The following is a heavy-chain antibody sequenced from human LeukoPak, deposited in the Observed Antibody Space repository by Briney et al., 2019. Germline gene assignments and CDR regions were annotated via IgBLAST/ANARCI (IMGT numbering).Heavy chain of an antibody. CDR2: ISSSSSYI. D-gene: IGHD3-10*01. J-gene: IGHJ6*04. Sequence: GGSLRLSCAASGFTFSSYSMNWVRQAPGKGLEWVSSISSSSSYIYCADSVKGRFTISRDNAKNSLYLQMNSLRAEDTAVYYCARQYYYGSGSYLVAYGMDVWGKGTTVTVSS. CDR1: GFTFSSYS. CDR3: ARQYYYGSGSYLVAYGMDV. V-gene: IGHV3-21*01.